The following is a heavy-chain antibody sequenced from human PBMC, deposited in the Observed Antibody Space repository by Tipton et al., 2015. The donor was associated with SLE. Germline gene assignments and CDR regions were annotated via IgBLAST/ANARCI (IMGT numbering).Heavy chain of an antibody. D-gene: IGHD1-7*01. CDR2: IYYSGST. J-gene: IGHJ4*02. V-gene: IGHV4-39*07. CDR3: ARDPLTGTAFDY. Sequence: TLSLTCTVSGGSISSSSYYWGWIRQPPGKGLEWTGSIYYSGSTFYNPSLKSRVTISVDTSKTQFSLKLSSVTAADTAVYYCARDPLTGTAFDYWGQGTLVTVSS. CDR1: GGSISSSSYY.